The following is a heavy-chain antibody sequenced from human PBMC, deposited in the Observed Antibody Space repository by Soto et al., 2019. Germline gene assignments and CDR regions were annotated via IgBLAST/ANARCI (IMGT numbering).Heavy chain of an antibody. V-gene: IGHV1-69*06. CDR2: FIPIFAKA. J-gene: IGHJ6*02. CDR1: GDTFDDLV. CDR3: AAGRRGGYGSYYYSLGV. D-gene: IGHD3-10*01. Sequence: QVQLEQSGAEVKKPGSSIKVSCKASGDTFDDLVINWVRQAPGQGLEWMGGFIPIFAKANYAQKFQGRVPIDADKSTSTVYMELSSPKSEDTAVFYCAAGRRGGYGSYYYSLGVWGQGTTVTVSS.